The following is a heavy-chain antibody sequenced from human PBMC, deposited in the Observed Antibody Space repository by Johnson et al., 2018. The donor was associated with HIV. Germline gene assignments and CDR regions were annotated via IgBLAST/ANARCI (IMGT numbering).Heavy chain of an antibody. D-gene: IGHD6-13*01. Sequence: QVQLVESGGGVVQPGRSLRLSCSASGFTFSSYAMHWVRQAPGKGLEWVAVISYDGSNKYYADSVKGRFTISRDSSKNMLYLQMNSLRTEDTAVYYCGREEGLAAAGTGEAFDIWGQGTMVTVSS. V-gene: IGHV3-30-3*01. CDR2: ISYDGSNK. CDR1: GFTFSSYA. CDR3: GREEGLAAAGTGEAFDI. J-gene: IGHJ3*02.